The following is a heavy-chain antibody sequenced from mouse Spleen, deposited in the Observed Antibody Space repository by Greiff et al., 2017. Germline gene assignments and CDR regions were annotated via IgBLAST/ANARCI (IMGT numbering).Heavy chain of an antibody. CDR1: GFTFSSYT. D-gene: IGHD2-1*01. Sequence: EVKLVESGGGLVKPGGSLKLSCAASGFTFSSYTMSWVRQTPAKRLEWVATISSGGGNTYYPDSVKGRFTISRDNAKNTLYLQMSSLRSEDTALYYCSRYKYYGNYGGFAYWGQGTLVTVSA. CDR2: ISSGGGNT. V-gene: IGHV5-9*03. J-gene: IGHJ3*01. CDR3: SRYKYYGNYGGFAY.